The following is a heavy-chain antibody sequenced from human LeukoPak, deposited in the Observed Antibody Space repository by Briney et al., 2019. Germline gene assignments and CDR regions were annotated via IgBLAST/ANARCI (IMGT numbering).Heavy chain of an antibody. J-gene: IGHJ4*02. Sequence: SETLSLTCTVSGGSISSSSYYWGWIRQPPGKGLEWIGSIYYSGSTYYNPSLKSRVTISVDTSKNQFSLKLSSVTAADTAVYYCASPDYYDSSGYYSWGQGTLVTVSS. CDR3: ASPDYYDSSGYYS. V-gene: IGHV4-39*01. D-gene: IGHD3-22*01. CDR1: GGSISSSSYY. CDR2: IYYSGST.